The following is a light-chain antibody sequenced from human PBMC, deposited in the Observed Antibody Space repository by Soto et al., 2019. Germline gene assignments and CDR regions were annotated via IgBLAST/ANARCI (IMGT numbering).Light chain of an antibody. J-gene: IGKJ1*01. V-gene: IGKV3-15*01. Sequence: EIVMTQSPATLSVSPGERATLSCRASQSVGSDLVWYRQKPGQAPRLLIYGASNLATGVPDRFSGSGSGTVFTLTISSLQSDDFALYYCQQYLGCPRTFGQGTKVEIK. CDR2: GAS. CDR1: QSVGSD. CDR3: QQYLGCPRT.